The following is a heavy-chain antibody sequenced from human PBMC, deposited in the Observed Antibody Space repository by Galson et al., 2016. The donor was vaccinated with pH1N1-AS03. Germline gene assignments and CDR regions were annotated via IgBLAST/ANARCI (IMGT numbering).Heavy chain of an antibody. CDR1: GFTFSAYA. D-gene: IGHD5-24*01. CDR3: ARADGHNLVYAFDV. Sequence: SLRLSCAASGFTFSAYAMHWVRQAPGKGLEWVAVIWYDGSNKYYADSVKGRFTIPRDNSKNTLYLQMNSLRADDTAVYYCARADGHNLVYAFDVGGQGTMVTVSS. V-gene: IGHV3-33*01. J-gene: IGHJ3*01. CDR2: IWYDGSNK.